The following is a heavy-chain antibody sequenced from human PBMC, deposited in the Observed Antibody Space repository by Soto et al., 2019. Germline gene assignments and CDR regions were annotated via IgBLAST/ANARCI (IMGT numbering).Heavy chain of an antibody. J-gene: IGHJ4*02. CDR2: IYHSGST. CDR3: TRANWYSEY. Sequence: PSETLSITCAVSSGSISSCNWWSWIRQPPGKGLEWIGEIYHSGSTNYNPSLKSRVTMSVDKSKNQISLKLSSVTAADTAVYYCTRANWYSEYWGQGTLVTVSS. V-gene: IGHV4-4*02. CDR1: SGSISSCNW. D-gene: IGHD7-27*01.